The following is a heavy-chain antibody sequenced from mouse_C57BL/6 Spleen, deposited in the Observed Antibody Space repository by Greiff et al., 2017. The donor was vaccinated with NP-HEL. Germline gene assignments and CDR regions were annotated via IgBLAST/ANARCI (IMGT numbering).Heavy chain of an antibody. J-gene: IGHJ4*01. V-gene: IGHV1-64*01. Sequence: QVQLQQPGAELVKPGASVTLSCKASGYTFTSSWMHWVKQRPGQGLEWIGMFHPNLGSTNSNEKFKLKAPLTLDTSASTAYMQLSSLPSEDSAVYYCASYPAMDYWGQGTTVTVSS. CDR3: ASYPAMDY. CDR2: FHPNLGST. CDR1: GYTFTSSW.